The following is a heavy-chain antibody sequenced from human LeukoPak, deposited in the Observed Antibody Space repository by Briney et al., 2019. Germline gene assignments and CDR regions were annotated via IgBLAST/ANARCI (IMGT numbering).Heavy chain of an antibody. V-gene: IGHV3-48*03. D-gene: IGHD1-1*01. CDR1: GFTFRNHE. CDR2: ISGRGDRT. J-gene: IGHJ3*02. CDR3: ARVEATYNNIRGDAFDI. Sequence: GGSLILSCAASGFTFRNHEINWVRQAPGKALEWVSYISGRGDRTEYADSVKGRFSISRDNVKNSVNVLMNNLRAEDTAVYYCARVEATYNNIRGDAFDIWGQGTMVTVSS.